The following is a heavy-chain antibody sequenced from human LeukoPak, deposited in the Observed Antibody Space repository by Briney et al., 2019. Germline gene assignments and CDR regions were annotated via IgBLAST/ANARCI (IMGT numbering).Heavy chain of an antibody. V-gene: IGHV4-28*01. CDR2: IYYSGSA. CDR3: ARQGSGGRALDI. J-gene: IGHJ3*02. Sequence: SDTLSLTCTVSGYSISNSNWWGWIRQPPGKGLEWIGYIYYSGSAYYNASLKSRVTLSVDSSKNQFSLKLTSVTAADTALYYCARQGSGGRALDIWGQGTMVTVSS. CDR1: GYSISNSNW.